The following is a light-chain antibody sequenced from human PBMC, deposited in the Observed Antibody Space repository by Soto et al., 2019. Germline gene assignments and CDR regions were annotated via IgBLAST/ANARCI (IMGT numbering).Light chain of an antibody. CDR3: SSYTSSSTYV. Sequence: QSALTRPASVSGSPGQSVTISCTGTSSDVGGYDYVSWYQHHPGKAPKLVIYDVTYRPSGVSDRFSGSKSANTASLTISGLQAEDEADYYCSSYTSSSTYVFGTGTKV. V-gene: IGLV2-14*01. CDR1: SSDVGGYDY. CDR2: DVT. J-gene: IGLJ1*01.